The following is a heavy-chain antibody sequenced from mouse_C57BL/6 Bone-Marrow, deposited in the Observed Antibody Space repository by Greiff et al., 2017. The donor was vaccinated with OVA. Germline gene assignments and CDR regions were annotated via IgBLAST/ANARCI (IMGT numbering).Heavy chain of an antibody. CDR2: IDPETGGT. V-gene: IGHV1-15*01. Sequence: QVQLQQSGAELVRPGASVTLSCKASGYTFTDYEMHWVKQTPVHGLEWIGAIDPETGGTAYNQKFKGKAILTADKSSSTAYMELRSLTSEDSAVYYCTVYYSNYYFDYWGQGTTLTVSS. CDR1: GYTFTDYE. D-gene: IGHD2-5*01. J-gene: IGHJ2*01. CDR3: TVYYSNYYFDY.